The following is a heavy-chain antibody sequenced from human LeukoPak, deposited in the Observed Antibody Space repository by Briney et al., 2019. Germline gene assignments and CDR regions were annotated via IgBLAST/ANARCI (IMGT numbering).Heavy chain of an antibody. D-gene: IGHD6-13*01. CDR1: GGSISSGSYY. Sequence: PSETLSLTCTVSGGSISSGSYYWSWIRQPAGKGLEWIGRIYTSGSTNYNPSLKSRVTISVDTSKNQFSLKLSSVTAADPAVYYCARDRGWQQLEFGLAFDIWGQGTTVTVSS. CDR2: IYTSGST. CDR3: ARDRGWQQLEFGLAFDI. V-gene: IGHV4-61*02. J-gene: IGHJ3*02.